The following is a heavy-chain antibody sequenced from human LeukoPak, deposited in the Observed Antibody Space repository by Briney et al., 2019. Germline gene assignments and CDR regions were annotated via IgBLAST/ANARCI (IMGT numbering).Heavy chain of an antibody. CDR2: ISASGTLT. D-gene: IGHD6-25*01. Sequence: GGSLRLSCAASGFTFSSYGMSWVRQAPGKGLEWISYISASGTLTHYADSVEGRFAVSRDNARNSLYLQMNNLRGEDTAVYYCAREGTPTYSSGWVYMDVWGKGTTVTISS. CDR1: GFTFSSYG. CDR3: AREGTPTYSSGWVYMDV. V-gene: IGHV3-48*04. J-gene: IGHJ6*04.